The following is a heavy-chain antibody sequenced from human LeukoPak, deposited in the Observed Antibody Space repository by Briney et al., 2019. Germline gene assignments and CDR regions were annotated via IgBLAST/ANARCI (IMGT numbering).Heavy chain of an antibody. J-gene: IGHJ4*02. D-gene: IGHD3-22*01. Sequence: GRSLRLSCAASGFTFDDYAMHWVRQAPGKGLEWVSGISWNSGSIGYADSVKGRFTISRDNAKNSLYLQMNSLGAEDTALYYCAKDMMPHYYDSSGYSYWGQGTLVTVSS. CDR2: ISWNSGSI. V-gene: IGHV3-9*01. CDR1: GFTFDDYA. CDR3: AKDMMPHYYDSSGYSY.